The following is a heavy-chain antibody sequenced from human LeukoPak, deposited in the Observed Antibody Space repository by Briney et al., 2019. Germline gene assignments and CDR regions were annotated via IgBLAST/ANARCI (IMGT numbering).Heavy chain of an antibody. V-gene: IGHV3-48*01. CDR1: GFAFSSYN. CDR2: ISSGSDTI. J-gene: IGHJ4*02. D-gene: IGHD2-2*01. Sequence: PGGSLRLSCAASGFAFSSYNMNWVRQAPGKGLEWVSYISSGSDTIFYADSVKGRFTISRDNAKNSLYLQMNSLRAEDTAVYHCARPYCASTSCPTFEYWGQGTLVTVSS. CDR3: ARPYCASTSCPTFEY.